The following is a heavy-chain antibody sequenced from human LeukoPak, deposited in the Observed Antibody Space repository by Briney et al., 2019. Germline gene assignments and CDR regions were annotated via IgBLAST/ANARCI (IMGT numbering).Heavy chain of an antibody. J-gene: IGHJ4*02. V-gene: IGHV1-18*01. D-gene: IGHD3-22*01. CDR1: GYTFTSYG. CDR2: INAYNGNT. CDR3: ARTPYDSSGYYGKYYFDY. Sequence: ASVKVSCKASGYTFTSYGISWVRQAPGQGLEWMGWINAYNGNTNYAQKLQGRVTMTTDTSTSTAYMELRSLRSDDTAVYYCARTPYDSSGYYGKYYFDYWGQGTLVTVSS.